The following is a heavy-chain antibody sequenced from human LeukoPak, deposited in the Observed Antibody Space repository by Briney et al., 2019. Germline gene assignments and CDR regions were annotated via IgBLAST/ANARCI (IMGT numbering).Heavy chain of an antibody. Sequence: PGGSLRLSCATSAFSFGGYAMSWVRQAPGKGLEWVSAISGSGSSTYYADSVKGRFYISRDNSDNTLYLQMNSLSAEDTAVYYCAKSFRGYTGSYFDYWGQGTLVTVSS. CDR1: AFSFGGYA. V-gene: IGHV3-23*01. D-gene: IGHD1-26*01. CDR2: ISGSGSST. CDR3: AKSFRGYTGSYFDY. J-gene: IGHJ4*02.